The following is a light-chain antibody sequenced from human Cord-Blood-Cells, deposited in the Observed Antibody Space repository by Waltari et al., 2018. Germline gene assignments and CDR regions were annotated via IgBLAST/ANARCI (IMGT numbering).Light chain of an antibody. Sequence: QSALTQPPSASGSPGQSVTISCTGTSSDGGGNNYVSWYQQHPGKAPKLMIYEVSKRPSGVPDRFSGSKSGNTASLTVSGLQAEDEADYYCSSYAGSNNYVFGTGTKVTVL. V-gene: IGLV2-8*01. CDR2: EVS. CDR3: SSYAGSNNYV. CDR1: SSDGGGNNY. J-gene: IGLJ1*01.